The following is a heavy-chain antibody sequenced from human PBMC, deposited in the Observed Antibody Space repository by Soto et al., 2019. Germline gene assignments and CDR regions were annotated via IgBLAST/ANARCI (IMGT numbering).Heavy chain of an antibody. J-gene: IGHJ3*02. CDR2: ISSSGSTI. Sequence: QVQLVESGGGLVKPGGSLRLSCAASGFTFSDYYMSWIRQAPGKGLEWVSYISSSGSTIYYADSVKGRFTISRDNAKNSLYLQMNSLRAEDTAVYYCTRSPYDSSGYYPRPGAFDIWGQGTMVTVSS. V-gene: IGHV3-11*01. CDR1: GFTFSDYY. CDR3: TRSPYDSSGYYPRPGAFDI. D-gene: IGHD3-22*01.